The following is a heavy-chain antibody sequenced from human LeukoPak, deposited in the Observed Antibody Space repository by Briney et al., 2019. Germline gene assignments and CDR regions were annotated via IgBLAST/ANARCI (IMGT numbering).Heavy chain of an antibody. CDR2: IYSGGTT. Sequence: GGSLRRSSAAPGFNVTTNYMSWVRQAPGKGLEWVSVIYSGGTTYYADSVKGRFSISKHISKNTLPLQMNSLRAEDTAVYSCSRGRRDGYNLRYWGQGTLVAVSS. D-gene: IGHD5-24*01. CDR1: GFNVTTNY. CDR3: SRGRRDGYNLRY. J-gene: IGHJ4*02. V-gene: IGHV3-53*01.